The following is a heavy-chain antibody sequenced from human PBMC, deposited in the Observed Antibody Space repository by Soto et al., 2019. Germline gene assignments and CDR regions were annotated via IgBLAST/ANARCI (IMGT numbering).Heavy chain of an antibody. J-gene: IGHJ3*02. CDR2: ISYDGSNK. V-gene: IGHV3-30-3*01. CDR3: AREAYSTWAFDI. Sequence: QVQLVESGGGVVQPGRSLRLSCAASGFTFSSYAMHWVGQAPGKGLEWVAVISYDGSNKYYADSVKGRFTISRDNSKNTLYLQMNSLRAQDTAVYYCAREAYSTWAFDIWGQGTMVTVSS. CDR1: GFTFSSYA. D-gene: IGHD6-13*01.